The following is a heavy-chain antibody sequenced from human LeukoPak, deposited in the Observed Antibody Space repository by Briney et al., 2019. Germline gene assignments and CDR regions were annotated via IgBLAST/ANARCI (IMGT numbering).Heavy chain of an antibody. Sequence: GASVKVSCKASGYTFTSYDINWVRQATGQGLEWMGWINPNSGGTNYAQKFQGRVTMTRDTSISTAYMELSRLRSDDTAVYYCARDEWELRSFDYWGQGTLVTVSS. CDR2: INPNSGGT. CDR1: GYTFTSYD. D-gene: IGHD1-26*01. J-gene: IGHJ4*02. V-gene: IGHV1-2*02. CDR3: ARDEWELRSFDY.